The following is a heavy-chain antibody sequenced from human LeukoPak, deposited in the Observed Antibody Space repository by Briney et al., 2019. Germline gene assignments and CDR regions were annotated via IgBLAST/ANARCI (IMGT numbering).Heavy chain of an antibody. V-gene: IGHV3-7*03. J-gene: IGHJ5*02. CDR1: GFTFSSYW. Sequence: GGSLRLSCAASGFTFSSYWMSWVRQTPGKGLEWVANIKQDGSEKYYGDSVKGRFTISRENAKNSLYLQMNSVRAEDTAAYYCARGFGRPWGQGTLVTVSS. CDR2: IKQDGSEK. CDR3: ARGFGRP. D-gene: IGHD3-10*01.